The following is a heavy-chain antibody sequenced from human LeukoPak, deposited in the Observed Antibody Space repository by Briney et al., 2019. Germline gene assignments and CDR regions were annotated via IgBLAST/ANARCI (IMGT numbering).Heavy chain of an antibody. V-gene: IGHV3-48*03. CDR1: GFTFKNYA. CDR3: ARDNYESSTPYYFDY. J-gene: IGHJ4*02. CDR2: ISSSGSTI. D-gene: IGHD3-22*01. Sequence: GGSLRLSCATSGFTFKNYAMNWVRQGPGKGLEWVSYISSSGSTIYNADSVKGRFTISRDNAKNSMYLQMNSLRAEDTAVYYCARDNYESSTPYYFDYCGQGTLVTASS.